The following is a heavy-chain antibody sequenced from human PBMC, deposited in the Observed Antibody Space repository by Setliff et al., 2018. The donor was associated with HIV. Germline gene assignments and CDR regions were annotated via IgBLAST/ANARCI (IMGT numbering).Heavy chain of an antibody. CDR3: VRIWDIVGGPSDY. D-gene: IGHD1-26*01. J-gene: IGHJ4*02. CDR2: IYYSGST. CDR1: GDSASNVGYY. V-gene: IGHV4-39*01. Sequence: SETLSLTCTVSGDSASNVGYYWGWIRQSPGKGLEWIGSIYYSGSTSYNPSLKSRVTISVHTSKNQFSLRLTSVTAADTAVYYCVRIWDIVGGPSDYWGLGNMVTVSS.